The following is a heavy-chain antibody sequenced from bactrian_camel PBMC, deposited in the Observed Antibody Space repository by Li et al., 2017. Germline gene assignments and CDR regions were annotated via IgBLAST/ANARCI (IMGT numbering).Heavy chain of an antibody. Sequence: VQLVESGGGLVQPGGSLRLSCVASGFTFIDYYITWVRQAPGKGLERVSSIDSDGSSTDYAASVKGRFTVSRDDAKNMLYLQMNSLNPADSAMYYCAADISGWGVGDCRSVGAMDYWGRGTQVTVS. V-gene: IGHV3S6*01. J-gene: IGHJ4*01. CDR1: GFTFIDYY. CDR3: AADISGWGVGDCRSVGAMDY. D-gene: IGHD5*01. CDR2: IDSDGSST.